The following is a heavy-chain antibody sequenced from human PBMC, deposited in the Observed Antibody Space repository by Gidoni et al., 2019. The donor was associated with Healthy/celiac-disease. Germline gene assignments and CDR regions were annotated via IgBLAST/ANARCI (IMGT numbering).Heavy chain of an antibody. V-gene: IGHV4-39*01. D-gene: IGHD2-2*01. Sequence: QLQLQESGPGLVKPSETLSLTCTVSGGSISSSSFYCGWIRQPPGKGLEWIGSIYYSGSTYYNPSLKSRVTMSVDTSKNQFSLKLSSVTAADTAVYHCARQGPYCSSDSCSNYFDFWGQGTLVTVSS. J-gene: IGHJ4*02. CDR1: GGSISSSSFY. CDR3: ARQGPYCSSDSCSNYFDF. CDR2: IYYSGST.